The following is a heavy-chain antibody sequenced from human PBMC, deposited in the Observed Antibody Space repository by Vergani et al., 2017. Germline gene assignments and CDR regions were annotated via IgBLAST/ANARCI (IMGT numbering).Heavy chain of an antibody. J-gene: IGHJ3*02. Sequence: QVQLQESGPGLVKPSETLSLTCTVSGGSISSYYWSWIRQPPGKGLEWIGYINYSGSTNYNPSLKSRVTISVDTSKNQFSLKLSSVTAADTAVYYCARVAGRAFDIWGQGTMVTVSS. CDR2: INYSGST. V-gene: IGHV4-59*01. CDR3: ARVAGRAFDI. CDR1: GGSISSYY.